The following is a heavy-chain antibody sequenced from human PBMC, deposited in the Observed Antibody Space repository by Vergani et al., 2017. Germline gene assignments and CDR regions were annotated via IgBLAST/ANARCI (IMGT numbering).Heavy chain of an antibody. V-gene: IGHV1-69*13. Sequence: QVQLVQSGAEAKKPGSSVKVSCKASGGTFSSYAISWVRQAPGQGLEWMGRIIPIFGTANYAQKFQGRVTITADESTSTAYMELSSLRSEDTAVYYCARAKDTAMVTWYYGMDVWGQGTTVTVSS. CDR2: IIPIFGTA. J-gene: IGHJ6*02. CDR1: GGTFSSYA. D-gene: IGHD5-18*01. CDR3: ARAKDTAMVTWYYGMDV.